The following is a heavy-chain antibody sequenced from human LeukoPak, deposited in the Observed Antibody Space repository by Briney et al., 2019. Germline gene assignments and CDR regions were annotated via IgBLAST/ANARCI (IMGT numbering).Heavy chain of an antibody. D-gene: IGHD3-10*01. V-gene: IGHV1-2*02. J-gene: IGHJ4*02. CDR3: PRDRGGYYGSGSYYDY. CDR2: INPNCGGT. Sequence: ASVNVSCKASRYTLTGDYMHWVRQAPGQGLEWMGWINPNCGGTIYEQVFQGRVTMTRDTSISTAYMELSRLRSDDRAGYYRPRDRGGYYGSGSYYDYWGQGTLVTVSS. CDR1: RYTLTGDY.